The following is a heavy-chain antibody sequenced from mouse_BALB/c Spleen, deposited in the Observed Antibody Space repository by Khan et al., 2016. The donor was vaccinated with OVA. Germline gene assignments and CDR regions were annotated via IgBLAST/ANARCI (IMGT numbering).Heavy chain of an antibody. CDR2: LWSDGST. V-gene: IGHV2-6-1*01. Sequence: VQLQESGPGLVAPSQSLSLTCTISGFSLTDYGVHWVRQPPGKGLEWLVVLWSDGSTAYHSALKSRLSIIKDNSKSQIFLKMNSLQTDDTAMYYCARQPYYHYYIMDYWGQGTSVTVSS. J-gene: IGHJ4*01. CDR1: GFSLTDYG. CDR3: ARQPYYHYYIMDY. D-gene: IGHD2-10*01.